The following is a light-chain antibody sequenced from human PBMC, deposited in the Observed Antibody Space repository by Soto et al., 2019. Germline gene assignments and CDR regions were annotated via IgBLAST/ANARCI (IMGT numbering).Light chain of an antibody. Sequence: QPVLTQPPSLSGAPGQRVTISCTGSSSDIGAGSEVHWYQQLPGTAPKLLIFGSTNRPSWVPDRFSGSKSATSASLAITGLQAEDEADYYCQSYDNSLSAYVFGTGTKLTVL. V-gene: IGLV1-40*01. CDR1: SSDIGAGSE. CDR3: QSYDNSLSAYV. J-gene: IGLJ1*01. CDR2: GST.